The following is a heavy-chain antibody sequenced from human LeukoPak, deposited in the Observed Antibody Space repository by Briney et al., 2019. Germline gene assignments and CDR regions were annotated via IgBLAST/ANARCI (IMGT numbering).Heavy chain of an antibody. Sequence: ASVKVSCKASGYTFTSYGINWVRQAPGQGLEWMGWISGYNGDTNYAQKLQGRVTMTTDTSTSTAHMELRSLRSDDTAVYYCARVGWCYGSGSPPDYWGQGTLVTVSS. V-gene: IGHV1-18*04. CDR2: ISGYNGDT. CDR1: GYTFTSYG. J-gene: IGHJ4*02. CDR3: ARVGWCYGSGSPPDY. D-gene: IGHD3-10*01.